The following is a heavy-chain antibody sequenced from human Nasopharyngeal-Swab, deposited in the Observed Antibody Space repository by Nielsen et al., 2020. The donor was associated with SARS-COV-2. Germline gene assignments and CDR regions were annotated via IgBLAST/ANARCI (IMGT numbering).Heavy chain of an antibody. J-gene: IGHJ4*02. V-gene: IGHV3-7*01. D-gene: IGHD5-18*01. CDR1: GFTFSSYW. CDR3: ARDASRGYSYGHFDY. Sequence: GESLKISCAASGFTFSSYWMSWVRQAPGKGLEWVANIKQDGSGKYYVDSVKGRFTISRDNAKNSLYLQMNSLRAEDTAVYYCARDASRGYSYGHFDYWGQGTLVTVSS. CDR2: IKQDGSGK.